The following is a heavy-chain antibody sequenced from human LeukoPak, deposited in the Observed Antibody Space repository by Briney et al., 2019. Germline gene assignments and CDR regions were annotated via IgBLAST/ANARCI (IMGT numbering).Heavy chain of an antibody. D-gene: IGHD3-10*01. CDR1: EFTFSNYW. CDR2: TNQGGSEK. V-gene: IGHV3-7*03. CDR3: ARGGSPVAFWDY. J-gene: IGHJ4*02. Sequence: PGGSLRLSCAASEFTFSNYWMSWVRQAPGKGLEWVATTNQGGSEKYYVNSVKGRFTISRDNAKNSLYLQLNSLRAEDTAVYYCARGGSPVAFWDYWGQGTLVTVSS.